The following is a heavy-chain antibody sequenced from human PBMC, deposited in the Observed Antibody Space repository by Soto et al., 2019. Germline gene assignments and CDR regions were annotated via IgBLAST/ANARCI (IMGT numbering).Heavy chain of an antibody. J-gene: IGHJ4*02. CDR2: INHSGST. D-gene: IGHD2-15*01. Sequence: QVQLQQWGAGLLKPSETLSLTCAVYGGSFSGYYWSWIRQPPGKGLEWIGEINHSGSTNYNPSLKIRVTLSVDTSKNQFSLKLSSVTAADTAVYYCARGRVVEDIVVVVAASTFDYWGQGTLVTVSS. V-gene: IGHV4-34*01. CDR3: ARGRVVEDIVVVVAASTFDY. CDR1: GGSFSGYY.